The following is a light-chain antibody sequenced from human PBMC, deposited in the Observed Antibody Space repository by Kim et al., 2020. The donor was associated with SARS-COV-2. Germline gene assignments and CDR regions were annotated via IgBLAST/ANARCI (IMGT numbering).Light chain of an antibody. J-gene: IGLJ7*01. V-gene: IGLV3-19*01. CDR2: GKN. CDR3: HSRYNIGDHVL. CDR1: ILRTFY. Sequence: VGQTVTITCQGDILRTFYATWYQQRPGQAPIVVIYGKNKRPSGIPVRFSGSGSGNTDSLTVTGAQAGDEAYYYCHSRYNIGDHVLFGGGTQLTVL.